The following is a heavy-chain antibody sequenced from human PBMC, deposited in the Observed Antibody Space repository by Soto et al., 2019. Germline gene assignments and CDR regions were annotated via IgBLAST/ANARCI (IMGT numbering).Heavy chain of an antibody. CDR3: AKVSAPQYEQPVTLDS. D-gene: IGHD6-6*01. Sequence: EVQLLQSGGGLVQPGGSLRLSCAASGFTFSSFALSWVRQAPGKGLEWLSAISGSGVNTYYAAAVKGRFTISGDNSNNTVFLQMNSLSAENTARYDCAKVSAPQYEQPVTLDSWGEGALVGVSS. J-gene: IGHJ4*02. V-gene: IGHV3-23*01. CDR2: ISGSGVNT. CDR1: GFTFSSFA.